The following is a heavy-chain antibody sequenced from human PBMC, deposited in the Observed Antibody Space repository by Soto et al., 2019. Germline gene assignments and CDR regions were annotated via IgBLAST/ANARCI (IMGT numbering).Heavy chain of an antibody. J-gene: IGHJ3*02. CDR1: GFSFSNYG. CDR3: AGEGESTVRESFDI. CDR2: IWYDGTNK. Sequence: QVQLVESGGGVVQPGRSLRLSCAASGFSFSNYGMHWVRQAPGKGLEWVAVIWYDGTNKYYVDSVKGRFTISRDNSKNSLDLQRNSRRAEGTAVYYCAGEGESTVRESFDIWGQGTRVTVSS. V-gene: IGHV3-33*01. D-gene: IGHD4-17*01.